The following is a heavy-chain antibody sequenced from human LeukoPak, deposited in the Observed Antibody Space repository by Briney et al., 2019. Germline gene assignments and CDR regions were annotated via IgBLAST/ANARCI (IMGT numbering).Heavy chain of an antibody. CDR3: ARGPMVGADGY. Sequence: ASVKVSCKASGYAFTNYDINWVRQAPGQGLEWMGWMHPNSGDTGYAQKFQGRATMTRNTAIRTAYMELSSLTSDDTAVYFCARGPMVGADGYWGQGALVTVSS. V-gene: IGHV1-8*02. D-gene: IGHD1-26*01. J-gene: IGHJ4*02. CDR2: MHPNSGDT. CDR1: GYAFTNYD.